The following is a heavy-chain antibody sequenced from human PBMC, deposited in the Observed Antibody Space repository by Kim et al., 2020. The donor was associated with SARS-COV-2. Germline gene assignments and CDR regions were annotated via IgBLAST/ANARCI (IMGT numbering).Heavy chain of an antibody. J-gene: IGHJ3*02. D-gene: IGHD4-17*01. CDR1: GFTFSSYW. CDR2: IKQDGSEK. Sequence: GGSLRLSCAASGFTFSSYWMSWVRQAPGKGLEWVANIKQDGSEKYYVDSVKGRFTISRDNAKNSLYLQMNSLRAEDTAVYYCAREGPGTVTPGDAFDIWGQGTMVTVSS. V-gene: IGHV3-7*05. CDR3: AREGPGTVTPGDAFDI.